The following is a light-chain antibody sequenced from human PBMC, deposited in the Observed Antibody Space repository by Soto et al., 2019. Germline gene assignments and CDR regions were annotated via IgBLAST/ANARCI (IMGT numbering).Light chain of an antibody. J-gene: IGLJ1*01. CDR3: SSYTSSSTYV. CDR1: SSDVGNYNL. Sequence: QSALTQPAAVSGSPGQSITISCTGTSSDVGNYNLVSWYQQYPGKAPKLMIYATSKRPSGVSNRFSGSKSGNTASLTISGLQAEDEADYYCSSYTSSSTYVFGVGTKLTVL. V-gene: IGLV2-14*02. CDR2: ATS.